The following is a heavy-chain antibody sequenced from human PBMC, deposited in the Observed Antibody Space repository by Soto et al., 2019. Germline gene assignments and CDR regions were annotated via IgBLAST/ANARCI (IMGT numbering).Heavy chain of an antibody. CDR2: IYYSGST. CDR3: ARLSPIKGGFDY. J-gene: IGHJ4*02. V-gene: IGHV4-59*08. Sequence: SETLALTGTVSGGSISSYYWSWIRQPPGKGLEWIGYIYYSGSTNYNPSLNSRVTISVDTSKNQFSLKLRSVTAADTAVYYGARLSPIKGGFDYWGQGTLVTVSS. CDR1: GGSISSYY.